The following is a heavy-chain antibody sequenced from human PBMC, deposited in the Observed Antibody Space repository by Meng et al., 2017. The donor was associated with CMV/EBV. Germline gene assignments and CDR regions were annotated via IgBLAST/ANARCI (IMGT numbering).Heavy chain of an antibody. CDR3: ARGLRIFGVVPSPYYFDY. Sequence: ASVKVSCKASGYTFTSYDINWVRQATGQGLEWMGWMNPNSGNTGYAQKFQGRVTMTRNTSISTAYMGLSSLRSEDTAVYYCARGLRIFGVVPSPYYFDYWGQGTLVTVSS. V-gene: IGHV1-8*01. CDR2: MNPNSGNT. D-gene: IGHD3-3*01. CDR1: GYTFTSYD. J-gene: IGHJ4*02.